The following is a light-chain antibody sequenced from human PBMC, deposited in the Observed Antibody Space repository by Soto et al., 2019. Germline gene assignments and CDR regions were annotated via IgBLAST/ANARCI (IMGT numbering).Light chain of an antibody. CDR2: AAS. V-gene: IGKV1-39*01. Sequence: DIQMTQSPSSLSASVGDRITITCRASQSISNHLNWYQQKPGKGPNLLIYAASSLQRGVPSRFSGSRSGTDFTLTISSLQPEDFATYYCQQVNSYPQAFGQGTRLEIK. J-gene: IGKJ5*01. CDR3: QQVNSYPQA. CDR1: QSISNH.